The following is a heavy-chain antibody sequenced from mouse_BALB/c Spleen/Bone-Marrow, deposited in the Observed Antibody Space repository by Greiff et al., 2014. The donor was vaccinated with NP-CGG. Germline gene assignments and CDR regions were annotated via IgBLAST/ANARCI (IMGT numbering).Heavy chain of an antibody. V-gene: IGHV1-7*01. CDR3: WYFDV. Sequence: VQLQQSGAELAKPGASVKMSCKASGYTFTSYWMHWVKQRPGQGLEWIGYINPSTGYTEYNQKFKDKATLTADKSSSTAYMQLSSLTSEGSAVYYCWYFDVWGAGTTVTVSS. CDR1: GYTFTSYW. J-gene: IGHJ1*01. CDR2: INPSTGYT.